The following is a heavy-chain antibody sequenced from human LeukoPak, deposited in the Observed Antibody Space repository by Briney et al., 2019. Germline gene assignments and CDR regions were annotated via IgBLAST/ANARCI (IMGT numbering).Heavy chain of an antibody. Sequence: GGSLRLFCAASGFTFSSYAMSWVRQAPGKGLEWVSAISGSGGSTYYADSVKGRFTISRDNSKNTLYLQMNSLRAEDTAVYYCAGSGSGSPYNWFDPWGQGTLVTVSS. CDR1: GFTFSSYA. CDR3: AGSGSGSPYNWFDP. J-gene: IGHJ5*02. D-gene: IGHD5-12*01. CDR2: ISGSGGST. V-gene: IGHV3-23*01.